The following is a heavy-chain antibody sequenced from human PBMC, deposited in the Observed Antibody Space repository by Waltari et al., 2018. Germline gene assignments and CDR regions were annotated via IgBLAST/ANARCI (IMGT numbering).Heavy chain of an antibody. J-gene: IGHJ4*02. V-gene: IGHV4-38-2*01. CDR3: AIIGAAGIRALDY. Sequence: QVQLQESGPGLVKPSETLSLTCAVSGYSISSGYSWGWIRQPPGKGLEWIGNIYHSGISYYKPSLKSRVTMSVDTSKNQFSLKLSSVTAADTAVYYCAIIGAAGIRALDYWGQGTLVTVSS. CDR1: GYSISSGYS. D-gene: IGHD6-13*01. CDR2: IYHSGIS.